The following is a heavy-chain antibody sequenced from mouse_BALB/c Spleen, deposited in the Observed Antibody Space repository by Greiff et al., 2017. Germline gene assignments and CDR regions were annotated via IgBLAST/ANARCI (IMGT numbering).Heavy chain of an antibody. Sequence: QVQLQQSGPGLVAPSQSLSITCTVSGFSLTGYGVNWVRQPPGKGLEWLGMIWGDGSTDYNSALKSRLSISKDNSKSQVFLKMNSLQTDDTARYYCARDTLSTMITTIPFAYWGQGTLVTVSA. D-gene: IGHD2-4*01. CDR2: IWGDGST. V-gene: IGHV2-6-7*01. CDR3: ARDTLSTMITTIPFAY. J-gene: IGHJ3*01. CDR1: GFSLTGYG.